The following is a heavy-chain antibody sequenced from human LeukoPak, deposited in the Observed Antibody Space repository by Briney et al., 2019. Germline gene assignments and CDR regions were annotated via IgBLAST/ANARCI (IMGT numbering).Heavy chain of an antibody. CDR2: ISYDGSNK. V-gene: IGHV3-30*03. Sequence: GGSLRLSCAASEFSVGSNYMTWVRQAPGKGLEWVAAISYDGSNKNYADSVKGRFTISRDNSKNTLYLQMNSLRAEDTAVYYCARGVRIAVAGYIDYWGQGTLVTVSS. CDR3: ARGVRIAVAGYIDY. D-gene: IGHD6-19*01. CDR1: EFSVGSNY. J-gene: IGHJ4*02.